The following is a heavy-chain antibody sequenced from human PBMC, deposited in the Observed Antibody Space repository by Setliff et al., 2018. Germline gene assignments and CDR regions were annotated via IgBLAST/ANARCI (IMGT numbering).Heavy chain of an antibody. CDR2: IKSKSEGEAR. D-gene: IGHD1-7*01. J-gene: IGHJ4*02. CDR1: GITFKNAW. Sequence: GGSLRLSCAVSGITFKNAWMTWVRQSPGKGLEWVGRIKSKSEGEARDYAAPVKGRFTISRDDSKQIVYLQMDSLRGEDTAVYYCAKPRLELRWGFEYWGQGTPVTVSS. V-gene: IGHV3-15*01. CDR3: AKPRLELRWGFEY.